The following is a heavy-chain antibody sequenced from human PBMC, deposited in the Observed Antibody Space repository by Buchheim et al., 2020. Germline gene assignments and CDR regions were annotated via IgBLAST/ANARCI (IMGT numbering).Heavy chain of an antibody. Sequence: EAQLVESGGGSVQSGGSLRLSCAASGFTLSDFEVIWVRQGSGKGLEWISYIHKRGRIVYYAASVRGRSTISRDNAKNSVYLQMNSLRGEDTAVYYCARIAPSRSYFDFWGRGTL. J-gene: IGHJ4*03. CDR1: GFTLSDFE. D-gene: IGHD2-2*01. CDR3: ARIAPSRSYFDF. V-gene: IGHV3-48*03. CDR2: IHKRGRIV.